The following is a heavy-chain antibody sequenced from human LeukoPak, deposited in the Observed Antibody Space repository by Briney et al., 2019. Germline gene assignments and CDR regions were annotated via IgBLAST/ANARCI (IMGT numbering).Heavy chain of an antibody. CDR1: GFTFRRYS. D-gene: IGHD3-10*01. CDR3: ARDVGSGSYSASDY. V-gene: IGHV3-21*01. Sequence: GGALRLSCAASGFTFRRYSMKWVRQAPGKGLEWVSFIGSSSSYIYYADSVKGRFTISRDNAKNSLYLQMNSLRAEDTAVYYCARDVGSGSYSASDYWGQGTLVSVSS. CDR2: IGSSSSYI. J-gene: IGHJ4*02.